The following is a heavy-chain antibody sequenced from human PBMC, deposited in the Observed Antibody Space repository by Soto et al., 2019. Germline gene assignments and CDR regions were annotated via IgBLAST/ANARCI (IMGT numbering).Heavy chain of an antibody. CDR2: ISSSSSYI. V-gene: IGHV3-21*01. Sequence: GGSLRLSCAASGFTFSSYSMNWVRQAPGKGREWGSSISSSSSYIYYADSVKGRFTISRDNAKNSLYLQMNSLRAEDTAVYYCARARYYYGSGSYYDDYYYGMDVWGQGTTVTVSS. D-gene: IGHD3-10*01. J-gene: IGHJ6*02. CDR3: ARARYYYGSGSYYDDYYYGMDV. CDR1: GFTFSSYS.